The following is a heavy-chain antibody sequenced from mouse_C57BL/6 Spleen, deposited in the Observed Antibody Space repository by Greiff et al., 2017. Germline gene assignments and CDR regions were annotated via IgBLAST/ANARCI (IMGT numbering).Heavy chain of an antibody. V-gene: IGHV1-80*01. CDR3: ARGDDYIYAMDY. CDR1: GYAFSSYW. J-gene: IGHJ4*01. Sequence: VQLQQSGAELVKPGASVKISCKASGYAFSSYWMNWVKQRPGQGLEWIGQIYPGDGDTNYNGKFKGKATLTADKSSSTAYMQLSSLTSEDSAVYFCARGDDYIYAMDYWGQGTSVTVSS. D-gene: IGHD2-4*01. CDR2: IYPGDGDT.